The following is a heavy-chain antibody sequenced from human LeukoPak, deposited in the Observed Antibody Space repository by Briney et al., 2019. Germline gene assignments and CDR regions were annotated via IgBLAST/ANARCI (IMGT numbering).Heavy chain of an antibody. J-gene: IGHJ4*02. CDR2: IYYSGGT. Sequence: SETLSLTCTVSGGSISSGDYYWSWIRQPPGKGLEWIGYIYYSGGTYYNPSLKSRVTISVDTSKNQFSLKLSSVTAADTAVYYCASLIRFLEWLPIGYWGQGTLVTVSS. CDR3: ASLIRFLEWLPIGY. V-gene: IGHV4-30-4*08. D-gene: IGHD3-3*01. CDR1: GGSISSGDYY.